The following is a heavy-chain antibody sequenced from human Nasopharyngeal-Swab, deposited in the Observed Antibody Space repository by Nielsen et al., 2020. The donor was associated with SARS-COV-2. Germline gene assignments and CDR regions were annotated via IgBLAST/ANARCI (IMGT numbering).Heavy chain of an antibody. CDR2: IYFGGT. D-gene: IGHD1-14*01. V-gene: IGHV4-31*11. CDR1: GVSIDSGAYY. J-gene: IGHJ6*03. Sequence: TLSLTCGVSGVSIDSGAYYWTCIRQLPGKGLEWIGNIYFGGTYYNPSLESRLIISMDTSKNQFSLTLASVTAADTAVYYCARDRRTGYMGVWGKGTAVTVSS. CDR3: ARDRRTGYMGV.